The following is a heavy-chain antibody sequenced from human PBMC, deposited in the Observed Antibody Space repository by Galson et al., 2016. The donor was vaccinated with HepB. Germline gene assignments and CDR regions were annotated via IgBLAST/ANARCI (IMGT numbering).Heavy chain of an antibody. D-gene: IGHD6-19*01. CDR2: ISSSSSYI. CDR3: ARGWDTSGWNIGY. V-gene: IGHV3-21*01. Sequence: SLRLSCAASGFTFSSYSMAWIRQPPGKGLEWVSSISSSSSYIHYADSVRGRLTISRDITKNSLYLQMNSLRVEDTAVYYCARGWDTSGWNIGYWGQGTLVTVSS. CDR1: GFTFSSYS. J-gene: IGHJ4*02.